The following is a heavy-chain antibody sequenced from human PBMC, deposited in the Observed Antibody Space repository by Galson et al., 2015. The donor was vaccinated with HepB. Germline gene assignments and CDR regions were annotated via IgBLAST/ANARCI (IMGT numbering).Heavy chain of an antibody. V-gene: IGHV3-53*01. CDR2: MYSGGTT. CDR1: GVTVSRSY. CDR3: ARENSSGSFDQ. D-gene: IGHD6-19*01. J-gene: IGHJ4*02. Sequence: SLRLSCAAFGVTVSRSYMSWVRQAPGKGLEWVSVMYSGGTTYYTDSVKGRFTISRDNSKNTLYLQMNSLRAEDTAVYYCARENSSGSFDQWGQGTLVTVSS.